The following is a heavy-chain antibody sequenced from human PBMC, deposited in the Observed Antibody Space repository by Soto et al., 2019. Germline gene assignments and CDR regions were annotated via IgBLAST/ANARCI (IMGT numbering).Heavy chain of an antibody. CDR2: IFSDDEK. J-gene: IGHJ3*02. Sequence: QVTLKESGPVLVKATETLTLTCSVSGFSLSNTRMGVSWIRQPPGKALEWLAHIFSDDEKGYSTSLKSRLTISKDTSTSQVVLSMTNMDPVDTATYYCARMNGMLYRLDAFDIWGQGTMVTVSS. D-gene: IGHD2-8*01. CDR1: GFSLSNTRMG. CDR3: ARMNGMLYRLDAFDI. V-gene: IGHV2-26*01.